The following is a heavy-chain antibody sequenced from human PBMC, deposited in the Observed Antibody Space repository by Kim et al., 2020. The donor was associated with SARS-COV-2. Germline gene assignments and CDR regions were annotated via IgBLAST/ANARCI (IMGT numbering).Heavy chain of an antibody. CDR1: GFTFDDYA. D-gene: IGHD3-10*01. J-gene: IGHJ4*02. CDR3: AKAVSVRGVIDY. Sequence: GGSLRLSCAASGFTFDDYAMHWVRQAPGKGLEWVSGISWNSGRIGYADSVKGRFTISRDNAKNSLYLQINSLRAEDTALYYCAKAVSVRGVIDYWGQGTLFTVSS. CDR2: ISWNSGRI. V-gene: IGHV3-9*01.